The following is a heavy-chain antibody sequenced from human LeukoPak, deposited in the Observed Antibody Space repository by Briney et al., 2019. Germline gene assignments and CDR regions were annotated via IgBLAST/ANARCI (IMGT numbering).Heavy chain of an antibody. V-gene: IGHV3-23*01. CDR2: ISGSGGST. CDR1: GFTFSSYG. CDR3: ARPNPFETSGYYMNY. Sequence: PGGSLRLSCAASGFTFSSYGMSWVRQAPGKGLEWVSAISGSGGSTYYADSVKGRFTISRDNSKNTLYLQMNSLRAEDRAVYYCARPNPFETSGYYMNYWGQGTLVTVSS. D-gene: IGHD3-22*01. J-gene: IGHJ4*02.